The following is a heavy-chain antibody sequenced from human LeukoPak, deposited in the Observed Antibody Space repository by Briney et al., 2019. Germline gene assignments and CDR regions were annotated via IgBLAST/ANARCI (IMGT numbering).Heavy chain of an antibody. D-gene: IGHD2-15*01. CDR3: AKGTLPRCSGGSCHLGSYFALPTAPRD. V-gene: IGHV3-30-3*01. CDR1: GFTFSSYA. CDR2: ISYDGSNK. Sequence: TGGSLRLSCAASGFTFSSYAMHWVRQAPGKGLEWVAVISYDGSNKYYADSVKGRFTISRDNSKNTLYLQMNSLRAEDTAVYYCAKGTLPRCSGGSCHLGSYFALPTAPRDWGQGTLVTVSS. J-gene: IGHJ4*02.